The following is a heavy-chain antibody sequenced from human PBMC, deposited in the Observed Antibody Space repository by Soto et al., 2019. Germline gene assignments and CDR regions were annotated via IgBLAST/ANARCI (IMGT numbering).Heavy chain of an antibody. J-gene: IGHJ4*02. V-gene: IGHV4-4*02. CDR3: ARDQGSHPGD. Sequence: QVQLRESGPGLVRPSGTLSLTCAVSGGSISNGQWWSWVRQAPGKGLGWIGEIYHSGSTNYNPSLKSRVTMSVVPSKNLFSLTLNSVTAADTAFYYCARDQGSHPGDWGQGTLVSVSS. CDR2: IYHSGST. D-gene: IGHD6-13*01. CDR1: GGSISNGQW.